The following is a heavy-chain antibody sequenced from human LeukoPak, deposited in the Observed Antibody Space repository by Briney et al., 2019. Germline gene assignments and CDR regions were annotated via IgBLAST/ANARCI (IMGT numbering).Heavy chain of an antibody. V-gene: IGHV3-66*01. D-gene: IGHD3-22*01. CDR3: ATYSSGYYGLFGY. CDR2: IYSGGST. J-gene: IGHJ4*02. CDR1: GFTVSSNY. Sequence: GGSLRLSCAASGFTVSSNYMSWVRQAPGKGLEWVSVIYSGGSTYYADSVKGRFTISRDNSKNTLYLQMNSLRAEDTAVYYCATYSSGYYGLFGYWGQGTLVTVSS.